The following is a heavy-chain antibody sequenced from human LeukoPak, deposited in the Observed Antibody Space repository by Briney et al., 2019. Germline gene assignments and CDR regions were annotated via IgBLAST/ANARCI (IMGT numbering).Heavy chain of an antibody. J-gene: IGHJ4*02. CDR3: ARHGDFYGSGSYYNNPLDY. CDR1: GGSISSYY. D-gene: IGHD3-10*01. V-gene: IGHV4-4*09. CDR2: IYTSGST. Sequence: TSETLSLTCTVSGGSISSYYWSWIRQPPGKGLEWIGYIYTSGSTNYNPSLKSRVTISVDTSKNQFSLKLSSVTAADTAVYYCARHGDFYGSGSYYNNPLDYWGQGTLVTVSS.